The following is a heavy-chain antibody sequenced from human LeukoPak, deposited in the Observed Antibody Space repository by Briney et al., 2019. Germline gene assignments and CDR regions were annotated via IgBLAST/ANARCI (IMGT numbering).Heavy chain of an antibody. CDR3: AILPPAAAGPGGFDP. V-gene: IGHV4-39*07. CDR1: GGSISSSSYY. CDR2: IYYSGST. J-gene: IGHJ5*02. Sequence: PSETLSLTCTVSGGSISSSSYYWGWIRQPPGKGLEWIGSIYYSGSTYYNPSLKSRVTISVDTSKNQFSLKLSSVTAADTAVYYCAILPPAAAGPGGFDPWGQGTLVTVSS. D-gene: IGHD6-13*01.